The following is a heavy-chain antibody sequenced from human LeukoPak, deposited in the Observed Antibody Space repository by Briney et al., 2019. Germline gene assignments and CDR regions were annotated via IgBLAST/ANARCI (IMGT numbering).Heavy chain of an antibody. CDR1: GGTFSSYA. CDR2: IIPIFGTA. J-gene: IGHJ5*02. CDR3: ASSHTDRALGLSLPARLNWFDP. D-gene: IGHD2-2*01. Sequence: SVKVSCKASGGTFSSYAISWVRQAPGQGLEWMGGIIPIFGTANYAQKFRGRVTITADESTSTAYMELSSLRSEDTAVYYCASSHTDRALGLSLPARLNWFDPWGQGTLVTVSS. V-gene: IGHV1-69*01.